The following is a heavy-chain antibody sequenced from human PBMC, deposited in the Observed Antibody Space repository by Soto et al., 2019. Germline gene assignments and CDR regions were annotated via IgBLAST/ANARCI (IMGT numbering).Heavy chain of an antibody. D-gene: IGHD2-15*01. J-gene: IGHJ4*02. CDR1: GGTFSSYA. CDR3: ARSWGGYCSGGCCVLFDY. CDR2: IIPIFGTA. Sequence: QVQLVQSGAEMKKPGSSVKVSCKASGGTFSSYAISWVRQAPGQGLEWMGGIIPIFGTANYAQKFQGRVTITADESTSTAYMELSSLRSEDTAVYYCARSWGGYCSGGCCVLFDYWGQGTLVTVSS. V-gene: IGHV1-69*01.